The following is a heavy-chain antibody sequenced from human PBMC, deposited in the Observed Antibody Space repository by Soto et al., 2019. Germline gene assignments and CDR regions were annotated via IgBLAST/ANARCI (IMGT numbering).Heavy chain of an antibody. CDR2: IYYSGST. Sequence: SETLSLTCTVSGGSISSSSYYWGWIRQPPGKGPEWIGSIYYSGSTYYNPSLKSRVTISVDTSKNQFSLKLSSVTAADTAVYYCARDRGIAVAGDYYYGMDVWGQGTTVTVSS. V-gene: IGHV4-39*07. J-gene: IGHJ6*02. CDR3: ARDRGIAVAGDYYYGMDV. D-gene: IGHD6-19*01. CDR1: GGSISSSSYY.